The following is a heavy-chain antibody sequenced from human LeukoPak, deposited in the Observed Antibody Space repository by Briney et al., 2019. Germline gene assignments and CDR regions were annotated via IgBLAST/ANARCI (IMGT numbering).Heavy chain of an antibody. CDR2: IYTSGTT. CDR3: ASCYDSSGYYFDY. J-gene: IGHJ4*02. V-gene: IGHV4-61*02. CDR1: GGSISSGSYY. D-gene: IGHD3-22*01. Sequence: PSETLSLTCTVSGGSISSGSYYYSWIRQPAGKGLEWLGRIYTSGTTNYNPSLKSRVTISVDTSKNQSSLKVSSVTAADTAVYYCASCYDSSGYYFDYWGQGTLVTVSS.